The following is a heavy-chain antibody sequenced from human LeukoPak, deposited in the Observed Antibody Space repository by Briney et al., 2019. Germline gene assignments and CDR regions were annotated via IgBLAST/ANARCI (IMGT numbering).Heavy chain of an antibody. CDR3: ARSIANERYFQH. CDR1: GFTFSSYA. V-gene: IGHV3-64*01. J-gene: IGHJ1*01. Sequence: GGSLRLSCAASGFTFSSYAMHWVRQAPGKGLEYVSAISSNGGSTYYANSVKGRFTISRDNSKNTLYLQMGSRRAEDMAVYYCARSIANERYFQHWGQGTLVTVSS. CDR2: ISSNGGST.